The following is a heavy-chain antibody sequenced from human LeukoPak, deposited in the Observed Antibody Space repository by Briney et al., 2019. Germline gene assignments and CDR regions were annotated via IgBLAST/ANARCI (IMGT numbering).Heavy chain of an antibody. Sequence: PGGSLRLSCAASGFTFSSYAMSWVRQAPGKGLEWVSAINGSGGSTYYADSVKGRFTISRDNSKNTLYLQMNSLRAEDTAVYYCAKPPRWLQLPRFDYWGQGTLVTVSS. D-gene: IGHD5-24*01. CDR1: GFTFSSYA. V-gene: IGHV3-23*01. J-gene: IGHJ4*02. CDR2: INGSGGST. CDR3: AKPPRWLQLPRFDY.